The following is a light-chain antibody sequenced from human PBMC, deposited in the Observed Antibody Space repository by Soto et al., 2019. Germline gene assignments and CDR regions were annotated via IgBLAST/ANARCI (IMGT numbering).Light chain of an antibody. CDR1: SSDIGGYNY. J-gene: IGLJ1*01. Sequence: QSALTQPASVSGSPGQSITISCTGTSSDIGGYNYISWYQQYPGKAPKLLIYEVSYRPSGVSNRFSGSKSGNTASLTISGLQAEDESEYYCFSYRDSARVFGTGTKLTVL. CDR2: EVS. CDR3: FSYRDSARV. V-gene: IGLV2-14*01.